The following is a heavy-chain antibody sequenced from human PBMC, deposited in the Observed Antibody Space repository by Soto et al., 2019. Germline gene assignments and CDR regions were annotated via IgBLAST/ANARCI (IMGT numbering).Heavy chain of an antibody. CDR2: ISYDGKNK. J-gene: IGHJ3*01. CDR3: AKVLPVDASDL. CDR1: GFTFKNFG. V-gene: IGHV3-30*18. Sequence: QVELVESGGGVVQPGRSLRLSCAASGFTFKNFGMSWVRQAPGKGLEWVAVISYDGKNKYYWGSVKGRFTISRDNSKNTLYLQMNSLRVEDTALYYCAKVLPVDASDLWGHGAMVIVSS.